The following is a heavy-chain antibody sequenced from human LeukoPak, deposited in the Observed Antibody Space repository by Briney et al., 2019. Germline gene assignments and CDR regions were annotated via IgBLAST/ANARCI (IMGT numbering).Heavy chain of an antibody. Sequence: GRSLRLSCAASGFTFSSYGMHWVRQAPGKGLEWVAVISYDGSNKYYADSVKGRFTISRDNSKNTLYLQMNSLRAEDTAVYYCEKGLVTFDYWGQGTLVTVSS. CDR2: ISYDGSNK. CDR1: GFTFSSYG. CDR3: EKGLVTFDY. V-gene: IGHV3-30*18. D-gene: IGHD2-21*02. J-gene: IGHJ4*02.